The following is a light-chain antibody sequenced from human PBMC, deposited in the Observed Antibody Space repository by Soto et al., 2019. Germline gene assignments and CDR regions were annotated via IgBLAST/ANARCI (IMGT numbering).Light chain of an antibody. CDR3: SSYTISKTLVE. CDR2: DVS. CDR1: SSDVGGYNY. J-gene: IGLJ2*01. V-gene: IGLV2-14*01. Sequence: QSALTQPASVSGSPGQSITISCTGTSSDVGGYNYVSWYQQHPGKAPKLVIYDVSNRPSEISNRFSGSKSGNTATLTISGLQAEDEADYYCSSYTISKTLVEFGGGTKLTVL.